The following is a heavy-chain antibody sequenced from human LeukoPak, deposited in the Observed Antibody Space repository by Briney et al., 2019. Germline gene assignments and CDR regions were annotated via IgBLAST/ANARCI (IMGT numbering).Heavy chain of an antibody. CDR2: IYTSGST. Sequence: SETLSLTCAVYGGSFSGYYWSWIRQPAGKGLEWIGRIYTSGSTNYNPSLKSRVTMSVDTSKNQFSLKLSSVTAADTAVYYCARANYDSSGYSSWGQGTLVTVSS. CDR1: GGSFSGYY. J-gene: IGHJ4*02. V-gene: IGHV4-59*10. CDR3: ARANYDSSGYSS. D-gene: IGHD3-22*01.